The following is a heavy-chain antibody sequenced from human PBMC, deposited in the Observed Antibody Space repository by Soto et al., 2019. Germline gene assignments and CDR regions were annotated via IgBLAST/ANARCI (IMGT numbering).Heavy chain of an antibody. CDR1: GFTFSDHY. J-gene: IGHJ4*02. CDR2: SRNKANSYTTEYPT. Sequence: PGGSLRLSCAVSGFTFSDHYMDWVRQAPGKGLEWVGRSRNKANSYTTEYPTEYAASVKGRFTISRDDSLNSLYLQMNSLKTEDTAVYYRVRLRDYYIDDWGLGTTVTVSS. V-gene: IGHV3-72*01. CDR3: VRLRDYYIDD.